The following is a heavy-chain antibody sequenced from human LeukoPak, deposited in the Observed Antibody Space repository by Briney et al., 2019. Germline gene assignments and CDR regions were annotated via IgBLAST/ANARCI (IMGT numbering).Heavy chain of an antibody. Sequence: GGSLRLSCAASGFTFSSYSMNWVRQAPGKGLEWVSYVSSSSSAIYYADSVKGRFTISRDNAKNSLYLQMNSLTDDDAAVYYCARDRVGYPKYYFDYWGQGTLVTVSS. D-gene: IGHD5-12*01. J-gene: IGHJ4*02. CDR2: VSSSSSAI. CDR1: GFTFSSYS. CDR3: ARDRVGYPKYYFDY. V-gene: IGHV3-48*02.